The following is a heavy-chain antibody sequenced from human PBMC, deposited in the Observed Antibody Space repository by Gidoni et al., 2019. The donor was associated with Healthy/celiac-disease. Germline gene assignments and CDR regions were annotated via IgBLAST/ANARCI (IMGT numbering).Heavy chain of an antibody. Sequence: EVQLVESGGGLVKPGGSLRLSCAASGVTFSSYSMNWVRQAPGKGLEWVSSISSSSSYIYYADSVKGRFTISRDNAKNSLYLQMNSLRAEDTAVYYCAREDDSSLNFDYWGQGTLVTVSS. D-gene: IGHD3-22*01. CDR3: AREDDSSLNFDY. V-gene: IGHV3-21*01. CDR1: GVTFSSYS. J-gene: IGHJ4*02. CDR2: ISSSSSYI.